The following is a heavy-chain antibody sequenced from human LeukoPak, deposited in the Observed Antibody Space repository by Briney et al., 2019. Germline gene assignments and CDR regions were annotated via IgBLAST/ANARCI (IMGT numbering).Heavy chain of an antibody. CDR3: ARFSTFRDSSGYYLDY. Sequence: PSETLSLTCTVSGGSISSYYWSWIRQPPGKGLEWLGHIYSSGSTTDNPSLKSRVTISVDTSKNQLSLKLTSVTPADTAVYYCARFSTFRDSSGYYLDYWGQGILVTASS. CDR1: GGSISSYY. CDR2: IYSSGST. D-gene: IGHD3-22*01. J-gene: IGHJ4*02. V-gene: IGHV4-59*01.